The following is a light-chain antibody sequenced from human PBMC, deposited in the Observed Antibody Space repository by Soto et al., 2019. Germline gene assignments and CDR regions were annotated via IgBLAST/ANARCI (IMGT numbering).Light chain of an antibody. J-gene: IGKJ4*01. V-gene: IGKV1-39*01. CDR1: QSINNY. CDR2: AAS. CDR3: QQSFSSPPAT. Sequence: DIQMTQSPSSLSASVGDRVTITCRASQSINNYLNWYQQKPGKAPKLLIFAASSLQSGVPSRFSGSGSGTDFPLTISSLQPEDFATYYCQQSFSSPPATFGGGTRVEIK.